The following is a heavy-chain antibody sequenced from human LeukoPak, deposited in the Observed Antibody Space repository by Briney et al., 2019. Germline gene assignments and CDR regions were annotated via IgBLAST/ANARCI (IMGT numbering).Heavy chain of an antibody. CDR2: ISSSSSYI. CDR1: GFTFSSYS. CDR3: ACLSTVTAIDY. J-gene: IGHJ4*02. Sequence: GGSLRLSCAASGFTFSSYSMNWVRQAPGKGLEWVSSISSSSSYIYYADSVKGRFTIFRDNAKNSLYLQMNSLRAEDTAVYYCACLSTVTAIDYWGQGTLVTVSS. V-gene: IGHV3-21*01. D-gene: IGHD4-17*01.